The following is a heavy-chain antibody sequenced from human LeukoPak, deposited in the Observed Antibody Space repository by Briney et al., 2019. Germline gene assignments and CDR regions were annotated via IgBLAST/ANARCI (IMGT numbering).Heavy chain of an antibody. Sequence: ASVKVSCKASGYTLTSYAMNWVRQAPGQGLEWMGWINTNTGNPTYAQGFTGRFVFSLDTSVSTAYLQISSLKAEDTAVYYCARGGVLWFGELLSPLDYWGQGALVTVSS. CDR2: INTNTGNP. V-gene: IGHV7-4-1*02. CDR1: GYTLTSYA. D-gene: IGHD3-10*01. J-gene: IGHJ4*02. CDR3: ARGGVLWFGELLSPLDY.